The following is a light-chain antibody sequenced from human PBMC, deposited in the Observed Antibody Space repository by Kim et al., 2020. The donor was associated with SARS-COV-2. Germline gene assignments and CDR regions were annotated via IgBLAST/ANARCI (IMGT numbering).Light chain of an antibody. CDR1: QGISTS. CDR3: QQLSDSPWM. V-gene: IGKV1-9*01. J-gene: IGKJ1*01. Sequence: DIQLTQSPSFLSASVGDRVTITCRASQGISTSLAWYQQIPGKAPKLLIYVASTLQTGVPSRFSGSGSGTEFTLTINSLQPEDFATYYCQQLSDSPWMFGLGTKVDIK. CDR2: VAS.